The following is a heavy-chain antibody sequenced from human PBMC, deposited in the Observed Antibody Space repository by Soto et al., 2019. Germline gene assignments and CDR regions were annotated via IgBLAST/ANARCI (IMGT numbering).Heavy chain of an antibody. Sequence: QVQLVQSGAEVKKPGSSVKVSCKASGGTFSSYTISWVRQAPGQGLEWMGRIIPILGIANYAQKFQGRVTITADKSTSTAYMELSSLRSEDTAVYYCSRDINVDRGPVFWGQGTLVTVSS. CDR1: GGTFSSYT. V-gene: IGHV1-69*08. J-gene: IGHJ4*02. CDR2: IIPILGIA. D-gene: IGHD1-20*01. CDR3: SRDINVDRGPVF.